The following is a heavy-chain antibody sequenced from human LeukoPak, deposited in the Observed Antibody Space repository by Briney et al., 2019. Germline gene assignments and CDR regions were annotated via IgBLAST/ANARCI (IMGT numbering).Heavy chain of an antibody. D-gene: IGHD3-22*01. J-gene: IGHJ4*02. CDR1: GFTLSSYA. V-gene: IGHV3-23*01. Sequence: GGSLRLSCAASGFTLSSYAMSWVRQGPGKGLEWVSAISVSGNTYLADSVKGRFTISRDSSKNTLYLQMNSLRAGDAAVYYCAKRSATSSGYFDFWGRGTLVTVSS. CDR3: AKRSATSSGYFDF. CDR2: ISVSGNT.